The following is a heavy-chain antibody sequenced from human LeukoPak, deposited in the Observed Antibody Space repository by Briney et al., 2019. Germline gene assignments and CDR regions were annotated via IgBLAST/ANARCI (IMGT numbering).Heavy chain of an antibody. V-gene: IGHV3-7*01. D-gene: IGHD2/OR15-2a*01. CDR2: IRQDGSEK. CDR1: GFIIGSYW. Sequence: GGSLRLSCVASGFIIGSYWMSWVRQAPGKGLEWVASIRQDGSEKYYVDSVKGRLTISRDNAKNSLYLQMNNLTAADTAIYYCARAGYYGDDAFDLWGQGTRVTVSS. J-gene: IGHJ3*01. CDR3: ARAGYYGDDAFDL.